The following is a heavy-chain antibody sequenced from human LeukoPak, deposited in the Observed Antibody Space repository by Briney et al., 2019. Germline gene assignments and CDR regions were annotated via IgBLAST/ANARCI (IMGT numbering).Heavy chain of an antibody. D-gene: IGHD6-19*01. CDR1: GFTFSSYG. Sequence: GTLRLSCAASGFTFSSYGMSWVRQGPGKGLECVSVISNDGDTYYADSVKGRFTISRDTSKNTVSLQMNSLRAEDTAVYYCAGDKTTGGWYEFDYWGQGTLVTVSS. CDR3: AGDKTTGGWYEFDY. J-gene: IGHJ4*02. V-gene: IGHV3-53*01. CDR2: ISNDGDT.